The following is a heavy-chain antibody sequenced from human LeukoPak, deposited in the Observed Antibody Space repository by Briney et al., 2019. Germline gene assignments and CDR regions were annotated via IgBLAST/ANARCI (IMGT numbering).Heavy chain of an antibody. CDR1: GGSFSGHY. D-gene: IGHD3-10*01. CDR2: TYHSGST. J-gene: IGHJ4*02. V-gene: IGHV4-34*01. CDR3: ARDSYYYGSGSLYFDY. Sequence: SETLSLTCAVYGGSFSGHYWSWLRQSPGKGLEWIGETYHSGSTNHNPSLKSRVTISLDTSKNQFSLKLSSVTAADTAVYYCARDSYYYGSGSLYFDYWGQGTLVTVSS.